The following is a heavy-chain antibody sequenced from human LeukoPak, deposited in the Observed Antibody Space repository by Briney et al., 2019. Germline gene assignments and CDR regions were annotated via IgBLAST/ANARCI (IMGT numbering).Heavy chain of an antibody. CDR2: IFHTGST. CDR1: GASIRTYY. Sequence: PSETLSLTCAVSGASIRTYYWSWIRQPPGKGLEWIGSIFHTGSTKYNPSLESRITISVDRSKNQFSLKLSSVTAADTAVYYCASSKWELNFDYWGQGTLVTVSS. CDR3: ASSKWELNFDY. D-gene: IGHD1-26*01. J-gene: IGHJ4*02. V-gene: IGHV4-59*12.